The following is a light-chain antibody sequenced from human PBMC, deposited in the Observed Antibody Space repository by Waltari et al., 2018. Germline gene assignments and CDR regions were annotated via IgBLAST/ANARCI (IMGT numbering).Light chain of an antibody. CDR1: SSDVGCYNY. J-gene: IGLJ3*02. CDR2: DVN. CDR3: SSFTRTNSWV. V-gene: IGLV2-14*03. Sequence: HSALAQPASVSGSPGQSITISCTGTSSDVGCYNYVSWYQQHPGQAPRLMIYDVNTRPSGVSNRFSGSKSGNTASLTISGLQAEDEADYYCSSFTRTNSWVFGGGTKLTVL.